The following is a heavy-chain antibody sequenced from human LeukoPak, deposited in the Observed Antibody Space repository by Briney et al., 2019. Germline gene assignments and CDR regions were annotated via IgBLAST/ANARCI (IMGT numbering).Heavy chain of an antibody. D-gene: IGHD3-9*01. J-gene: IGHJ4*02. CDR1: GFTFSSYG. CDR2: ISGSGGST. Sequence: GGTLRLSCAASGFTFSSYGMRWVRQAPGKGLEWVSAISGSGGSTYYADSVKGRFTISRDNSKNTLYLQMNSLRAEDTAVYYWPKTYYDILTGYYWFDYWGQGTLVTVSS. CDR3: PKTYYDILTGYYWFDY. V-gene: IGHV3-23*01.